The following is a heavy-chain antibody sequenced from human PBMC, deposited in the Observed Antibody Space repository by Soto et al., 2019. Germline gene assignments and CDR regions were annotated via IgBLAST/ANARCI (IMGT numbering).Heavy chain of an antibody. CDR3: ARDGGPDRYYYGMDV. CDR2: IIPIFGTA. CDR1: GGTFSSYA. Sequence: GASVKVSCKASGGTFSSYAISWVRQAPGQGLERMGGIIPIFGTANYAQKFQGRVTITADKSTSTAYMELSSLRSEDTAVYYCARDGGPDRYYYGMDVWGQGTTVTVS. D-gene: IGHD3-3*01. J-gene: IGHJ6*02. V-gene: IGHV1-69*06.